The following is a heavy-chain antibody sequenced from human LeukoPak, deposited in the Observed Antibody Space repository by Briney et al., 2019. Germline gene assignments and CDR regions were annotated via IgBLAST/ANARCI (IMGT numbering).Heavy chain of an antibody. V-gene: IGHV4-61*02. D-gene: IGHD6-19*01. J-gene: IGHJ5*02. CDR2: IYTSGST. CDR1: GGSISSGSYY. CDR3: ARGSSGWPLGGFDP. Sequence: SETLSLTCTVSGGSISSGSYYWSWIRQPAGKGLEWIGRIYTSGSTNYNPSLKSRVTISVDKSKNQFSLELNSVTAADTAVYYCARGSSGWPLGGFDPWGQGTLVTVSS.